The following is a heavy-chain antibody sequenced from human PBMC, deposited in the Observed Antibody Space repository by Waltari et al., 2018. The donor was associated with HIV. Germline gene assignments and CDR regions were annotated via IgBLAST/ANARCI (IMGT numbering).Heavy chain of an antibody. Sequence: EVQLVESGGNLVQPGGSLRLSCAVSGFTFTRYWMHWVRQAPGKGLGWVSRINSDGSSIRDADSVKGRFTISRDNAKNTLYLQMNSLRDEDTAVYYCAKEAGDRGYFQHWGQGTLVTVSS. CDR3: AKEAGDRGYFQH. CDR1: GFTFTRYW. V-gene: IGHV3-74*01. J-gene: IGHJ1*01. D-gene: IGHD3-10*01. CDR2: INSDGSSI.